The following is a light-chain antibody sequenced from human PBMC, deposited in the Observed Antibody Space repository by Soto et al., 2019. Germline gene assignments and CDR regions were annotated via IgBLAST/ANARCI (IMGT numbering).Light chain of an antibody. J-gene: IGLJ1*01. V-gene: IGLV2-18*02. CDR1: SSDIGSYNR. CDR3: NSYTSGNTYV. CDR2: EVS. Sequence: SVLTQPPSVSGSPGQSVTISCTGTSSDIGSYNRVSWYQQPPGTAPKLMIYEVSNRPSGVPDRFSGSKSGNTASLTISGLQPEDEADYYCNSYTSGNTYVFGTGTKVTV.